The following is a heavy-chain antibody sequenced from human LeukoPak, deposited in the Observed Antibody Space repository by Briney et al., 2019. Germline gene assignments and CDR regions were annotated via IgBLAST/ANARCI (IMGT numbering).Heavy chain of an antibody. CDR3: AKMAWDSRADDY. V-gene: IGHV3-23*01. J-gene: IGHJ4*02. CDR2: ISGRGGST. CDR1: GFTVSSNY. Sequence: QPGGSLRLSCAASGFTVSSNYMNWVRQAPGKGLEWVSAISGRGGSTYYADSVKGQFTISRDNSKNTLYLQMNSLRAEDTAVYYCAKMAWDSRADDYWGQGTLVTVSS. D-gene: IGHD3-22*01.